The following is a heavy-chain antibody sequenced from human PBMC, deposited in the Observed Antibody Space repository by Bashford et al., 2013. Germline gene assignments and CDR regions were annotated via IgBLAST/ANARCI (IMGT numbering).Heavy chain of an antibody. Sequence: ASVKVSCKASGYTFSDYYLHWVRQAPGQGLEWMGWINPNPNSGATNYAQKFQGRVTMTRDTSISTAYMELSGLKSDDTAVYFCATGGRALTVDYWGQGTLVTVSS. J-gene: IGHJ4*02. D-gene: IGHD5-12*01. CDR3: ATGGRALTVDY. CDR1: GYTFSDYY. CDR2: INPNPNSGAT. V-gene: IGHV1-2*02.